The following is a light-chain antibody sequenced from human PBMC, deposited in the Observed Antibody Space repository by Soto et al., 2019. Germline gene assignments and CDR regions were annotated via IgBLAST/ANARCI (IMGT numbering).Light chain of an antibody. CDR1: QDITSY. CDR3: QQSYSTPS. Sequence: AIRMTQSPSSLSASTGDRVTITCRASQDITSYLAWYQQKPGKAPKLLIYAASSLQSGVPSRFSGSGSGTDFTLTISSMQPEDFATYYCQQSYSTPSFGGGTKVDIK. V-gene: IGKV1-8*01. CDR2: AAS. J-gene: IGKJ4*01.